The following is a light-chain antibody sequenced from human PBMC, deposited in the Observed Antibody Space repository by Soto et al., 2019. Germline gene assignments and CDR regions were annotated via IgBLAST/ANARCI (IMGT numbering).Light chain of an antibody. CDR3: QQRSNWPPT. J-gene: IGKJ1*01. Sequence: EIVLTQSPATLSLSPGEKTHLSCRASQSVSSYLASYHQKPGQAPRLLIYDASNRATGIPARFSGSGSGTDFTLTISSLEPEDFAVYYCQQRSNWPPTFGQGTKVHIK. CDR2: DAS. CDR1: QSVSSY. V-gene: IGKV3-11*01.